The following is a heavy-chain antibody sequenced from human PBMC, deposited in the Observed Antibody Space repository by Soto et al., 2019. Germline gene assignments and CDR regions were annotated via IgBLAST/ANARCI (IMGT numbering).Heavy chain of an antibody. CDR2: ISYSGST. CDR3: ASLNFDILTGYYAFDL. CDR1: GGSISGYC. V-gene: IGHV4-59*08. Sequence: PLEILSLTCTVSGGSISGYCWSWIRQSPEKGLEYIGYISYSGSTNYNPSLKSRVTTSLDTSKNQFSLKLSSVTAADTAIYYCASLNFDILTGYYAFDLWGQGTMVTVSS. J-gene: IGHJ3*01. D-gene: IGHD3-9*01.